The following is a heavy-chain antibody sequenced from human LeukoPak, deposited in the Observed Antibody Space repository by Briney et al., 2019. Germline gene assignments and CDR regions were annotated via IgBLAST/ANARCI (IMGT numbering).Heavy chain of an antibody. Sequence: PSQTLSLTCAVYGGSISSGGYSWSWLRQPPGKGLEGFGYIYYSGSTYYNSSLKSQVTISVDTSKNQFSLKLSSVTAADTAVYYCARRPGYCSSTSCYFGEAFDYWGQGTLVTVSS. J-gene: IGHJ4*02. CDR1: GGSISSGGYS. V-gene: IGHV4-30-4*07. CDR3: ARRPGYCSSTSCYFGEAFDY. D-gene: IGHD2-2*01. CDR2: IYYSGST.